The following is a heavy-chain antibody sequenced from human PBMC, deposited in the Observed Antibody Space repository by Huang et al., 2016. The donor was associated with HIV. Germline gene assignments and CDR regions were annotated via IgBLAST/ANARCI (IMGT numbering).Heavy chain of an antibody. D-gene: IGHD6-13*01. CDR1: GGSISNTNYY. J-gene: IGHJ4*02. CDR3: ARLGEAAGT. V-gene: IGHV4-39*01. CDR2: IYYRGNA. Sequence: QLQLQESGPGLVKPSETLSLTCFVSGGSISNTNYYWGWIRQPPGKGLEWIGNIYYRGNAYYSPSLESRVTISVDASKNLFSLKLDSVTAADTALYFCARLGEAAGTWGQGTLVTVSS.